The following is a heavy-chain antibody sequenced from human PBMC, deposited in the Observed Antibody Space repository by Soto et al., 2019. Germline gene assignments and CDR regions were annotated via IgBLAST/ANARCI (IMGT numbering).Heavy chain of an antibody. Sequence: QVQLVESGGGVVQPGRSLRLSCAASGFTFSSYARHWVRQAPGKGLEWVAVISYDGSNKYYADSVKGRFTISRDNSKNTLYLQMNRLRDEDTAVYYCSRVPSSSGRAHFDYWGQGTLVTVSS. D-gene: IGHD2-15*01. J-gene: IGHJ4*02. CDR2: ISYDGSNK. CDR1: GFTFSSYA. CDR3: SRVPSSSGRAHFDY. V-gene: IGHV3-30-3*01.